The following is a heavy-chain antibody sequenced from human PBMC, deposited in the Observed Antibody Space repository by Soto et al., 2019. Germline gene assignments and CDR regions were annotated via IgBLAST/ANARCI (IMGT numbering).Heavy chain of an antibody. CDR1: GYNFNTYG. CDR3: ARDRDYSHTDADIVY. D-gene: IGHD3-16*01. J-gene: IGHJ4*02. CDR2: ISGYNGYT. V-gene: IGHV1-18*01. Sequence: QVQLRQSGAEVRRPGTSMRISCGTSGYNFNTYGIIWVRQAPGQGLEWMGWISGYNGYTKYAQNFEDRVTLSTDPSTSTAFLELLNLRSGDTALYFCARDRDYSHTDADIVYWGQGTLVTVSS.